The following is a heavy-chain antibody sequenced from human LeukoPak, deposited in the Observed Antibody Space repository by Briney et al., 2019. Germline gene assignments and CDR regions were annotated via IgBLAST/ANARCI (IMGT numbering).Heavy chain of an antibody. D-gene: IGHD6-19*01. J-gene: IGHJ4*02. Sequence: GGSLRLSCAASGFTFDDYAMHWVRQVPGKGLEWVSGISWNSGSIGYADSVKGRFTISRDNAKNSLYLHMNSLSAEDTALYYCAKGKKITVAGLFDCWGQGTLVTVSS. V-gene: IGHV3-9*01. CDR2: ISWNSGSI. CDR1: GFTFDDYA. CDR3: AKGKKITVAGLFDC.